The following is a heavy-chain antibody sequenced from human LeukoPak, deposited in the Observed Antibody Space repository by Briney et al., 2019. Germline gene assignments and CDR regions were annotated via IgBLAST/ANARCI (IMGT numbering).Heavy chain of an antibody. V-gene: IGHV4-34*01. CDR3: ARVGHGDDGDAFDI. Sequence: SETLSLTCAVYGGSFSGYYWSWIRQPPGKGLEWIGEINHSGSTNYNPSLKSRVTISVDTSKNQFSLKLSSVTAADTAVYYCARVGHGDDGDAFDIWGQGTMVTVSS. D-gene: IGHD4-17*01. CDR1: GGSFSGYY. J-gene: IGHJ3*02. CDR2: INHSGST.